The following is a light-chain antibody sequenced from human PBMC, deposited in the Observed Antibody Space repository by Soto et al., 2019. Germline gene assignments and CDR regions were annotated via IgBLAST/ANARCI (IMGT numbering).Light chain of an antibody. Sequence: QSLLTHSASVSGSPGQSITISCTGSSSDVGGYNYVSWYQQYPGKAPKLMIYEVGNRPSGVSNRFSGSKSGNTASLTISGLQAEDEADYYCSSYTTSSSYVFGTGTKVTVL. J-gene: IGLJ1*01. V-gene: IGLV2-14*01. CDR3: SSYTTSSSYV. CDR2: EVG. CDR1: SSDVGGYNY.